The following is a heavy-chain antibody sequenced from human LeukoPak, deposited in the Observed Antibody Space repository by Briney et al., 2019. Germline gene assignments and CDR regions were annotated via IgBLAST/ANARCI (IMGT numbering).Heavy chain of an antibody. D-gene: IGHD3-10*01. Sequence: SETLSLTCTVSGGSISSSSYYWSWIRQPAGKGLEWIGRIYTSGSTNYNPSLKSRVTISVDTSKNQFSLKLSSVTAADTAVYYCARQESRFGAPKPYFDYWGQGTLVTVSS. V-gene: IGHV4-61*02. J-gene: IGHJ4*02. CDR2: IYTSGST. CDR3: ARQESRFGAPKPYFDY. CDR1: GGSISSSSYY.